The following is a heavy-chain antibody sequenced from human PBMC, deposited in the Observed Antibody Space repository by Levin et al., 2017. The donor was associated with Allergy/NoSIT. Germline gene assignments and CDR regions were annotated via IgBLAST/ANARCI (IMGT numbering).Heavy chain of an antibody. CDR1: GYSFTSYW. D-gene: IGHD1-1*01. Sequence: KVSCQGSGYSFTSYWIGWVRQTPGKGLEWMGIIYPGDSDTRYSPSFQGQVTISADKSISTAYLQRSSLMASDTAIYYCARRGTRYYYYYMDVWGKGTTVTVSS. CDR2: IYPGDSDT. V-gene: IGHV5-51*01. CDR3: ARRGTRYYYYYMDV. J-gene: IGHJ6*03.